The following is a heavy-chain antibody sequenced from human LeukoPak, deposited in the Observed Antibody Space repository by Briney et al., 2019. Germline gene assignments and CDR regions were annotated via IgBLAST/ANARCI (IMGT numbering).Heavy chain of an antibody. Sequence: PSETLSLTCAVYGGSFSGYYWSWIRQPPGKGLEWIGSIYYSGNTYYNPSLKSRVTISVDTSKNQFSLKLSSVTAADTAVYYCARRASSGFRFDYWGQGTLVTVSS. CDR2: IYYSGNT. CDR3: ARRASSGFRFDY. CDR1: GGSFSGYY. V-gene: IGHV4-34*01. D-gene: IGHD6-19*01. J-gene: IGHJ4*02.